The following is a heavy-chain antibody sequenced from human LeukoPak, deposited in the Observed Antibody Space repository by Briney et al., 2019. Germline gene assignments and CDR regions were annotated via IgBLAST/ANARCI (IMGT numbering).Heavy chain of an antibody. CDR2: IYYSGST. V-gene: IGHV4-39*07. J-gene: IGHJ4*02. CDR3: ASSGFWSGYKPLDY. CDR1: GGSISSSSYY. Sequence: SETLSLTCTVSGGSISSSSYYWGWIRQPPGKGLEWIGSIYYSGSTNYNPFLKSRVTISVDTSKNQFSLKLSSVTAADTAVYYCASSGFWSGYKPLDYWGQGTLVTVSS. D-gene: IGHD3-3*01.